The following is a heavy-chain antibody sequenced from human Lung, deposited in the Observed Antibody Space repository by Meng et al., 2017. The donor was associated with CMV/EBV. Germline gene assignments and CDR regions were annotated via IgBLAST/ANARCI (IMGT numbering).Heavy chain of an antibody. J-gene: IGHJ4*02. D-gene: IGHD2-15*01. CDR3: AGRREVVVAAYFSYYFDH. Sequence: FNRYTKTWVRHAPGQGPEWMGRIVPALGVTNYAQQFQDRVNIIADKSTSTSYMELRSLRSDDTAIYYCAGRREVVVAAYFSYYFDHWGRGALVTVSS. V-gene: IGHV1-69*02. CDR1: FNRYT. CDR2: IVPALGVT.